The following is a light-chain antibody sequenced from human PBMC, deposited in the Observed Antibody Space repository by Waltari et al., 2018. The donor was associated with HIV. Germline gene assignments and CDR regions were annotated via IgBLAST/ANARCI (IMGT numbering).Light chain of an antibody. V-gene: IGLV2-8*01. J-gene: IGLJ2*01. Sequence: QSALTQPPSASGSPGQSVTISCTGHSSDVGGYDYVSWYQQHPGKAPKLMIYEVSKRPSGVPDRFSGSKSGNTASLTVSGLQAEDEADYYCSSYAGSNNVVFGGGTKLTVL. CDR2: EVS. CDR3: SSYAGSNNVV. CDR1: SSDVGGYDY.